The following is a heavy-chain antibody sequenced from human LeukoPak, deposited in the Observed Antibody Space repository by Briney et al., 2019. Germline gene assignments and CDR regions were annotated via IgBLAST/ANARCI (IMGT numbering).Heavy chain of an antibody. D-gene: IGHD2-2*01. CDR1: GYTFTSYD. J-gene: IGHJ6*03. CDR2: MNPNSGNT. Sequence: ASVKVSCKASGYTFTSYDINWVRQATGQGLEWMGWMNPNSGNTGYAQKFQGRVTMTRNTSISTAYMELSSLRSEDTAVYYCARGGLNVVVPAPIYYYYYMDVWGKGTTVTISS. CDR3: ARGGLNVVVPAPIYYYYYMDV. V-gene: IGHV1-8*01.